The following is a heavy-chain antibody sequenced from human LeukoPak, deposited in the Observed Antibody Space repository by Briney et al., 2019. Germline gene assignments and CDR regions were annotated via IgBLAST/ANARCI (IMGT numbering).Heavy chain of an antibody. V-gene: IGHV3-30-3*01. CDR3: ARQDHRVLVYYFDY. J-gene: IGHJ4*02. D-gene: IGHD2-8*02. Sequence: GSLRLSCAASGFTFSSYAMHWVRQAPGKGLEWVAVISYDGSNKYYADSVKGRFTISRDNSKNTLYLQMNSLRAEDTAVYYCARQDHRVLVYYFDYWGQGTLVTVSS. CDR2: ISYDGSNK. CDR1: GFTFSSYA.